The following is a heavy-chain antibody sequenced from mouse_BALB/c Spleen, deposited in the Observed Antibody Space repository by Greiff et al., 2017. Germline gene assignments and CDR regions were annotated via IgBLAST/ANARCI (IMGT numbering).Heavy chain of an antibody. V-gene: IGHV5-17*02. J-gene: IGHJ4*01. D-gene: IGHD2-10*02. Sequence: EVKVVESGGGLVQPGGSRKLSCAASGFTFSSFGMHWVRQAPEKGLEWVAYISSGSSTIYYADTVKGRFTISRDNPKNTLFLQMTSLRSEDTAMYYCARGEYGRMDYWGQGTSVTVSS. CDR3: ARGEYGRMDY. CDR1: GFTFSSFG. CDR2: ISSGSSTI.